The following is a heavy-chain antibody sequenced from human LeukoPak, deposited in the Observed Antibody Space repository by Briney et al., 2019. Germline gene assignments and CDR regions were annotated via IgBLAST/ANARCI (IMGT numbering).Heavy chain of an antibody. CDR3: ARDVRCSSTSCYRLHYYGMDV. V-gene: IGHV3-7*01. Sequence: PGGSLRLSCAASGFTFSSYWMNWVRQAPGKGLEWVANIKQDGSEQYYVDSVKGRFTISRDNANRSLYLQMNSLRAEDTAVYYCARDVRCSSTSCYRLHYYGMDVWGQGTTVTVSS. J-gene: IGHJ6*02. CDR2: IKQDGSEQ. D-gene: IGHD2-2*01. CDR1: GFTFSSYW.